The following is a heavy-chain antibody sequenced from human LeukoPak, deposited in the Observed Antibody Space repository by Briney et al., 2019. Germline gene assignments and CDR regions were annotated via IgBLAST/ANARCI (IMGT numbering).Heavy chain of an antibody. CDR1: GFTFSSYA. CDR2: ISGSGGST. Sequence: GGSLRLSCAASGFTFSSYAMNWVRQAPGKGLKWVSAISGSGGSTYYADSVKGRITISRDNSRNTLYLQMNSLRVEDTAVYYCAKRGEMATKSLDYWGQGTLVTVSS. CDR3: AKRGEMATKSLDY. V-gene: IGHV3-23*01. J-gene: IGHJ4*02. D-gene: IGHD5-24*01.